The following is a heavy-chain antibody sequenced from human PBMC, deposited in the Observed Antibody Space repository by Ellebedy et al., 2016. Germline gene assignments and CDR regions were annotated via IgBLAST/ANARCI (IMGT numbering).Heavy chain of an antibody. V-gene: IGHV3-11*01. Sequence: GESLKISXAASRFTFSDYYMAWIRQAPGKGLEWVAYITSGGTITQYGDSVRGRFTISRDNAKKSLDLQMNSLRAEDTAVYYCARDPVGSGSYGGTPYYFDAWGQGTLVTVSS. J-gene: IGHJ4*02. CDR1: RFTFSDYY. CDR3: ARDPVGSGSYGGTPYYFDA. D-gene: IGHD1-26*01. CDR2: ITSGGTIT.